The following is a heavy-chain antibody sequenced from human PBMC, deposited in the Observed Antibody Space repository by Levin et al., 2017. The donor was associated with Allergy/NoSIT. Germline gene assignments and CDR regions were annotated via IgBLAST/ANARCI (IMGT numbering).Heavy chain of an antibody. D-gene: IGHD2-2*01. CDR3: ARGGCSSTSCLDS. CDR2: INSDGSNT. Sequence: GESLKISCAASGFTFSNYWMHWVRQAPGKGLVWVSHINSDGSNTNYADSVKGRFTISRDNAKNTLYLQMSSLRAEDTAVYYCARGGCSSTSCLDSWGQGTLVTVSP. V-gene: IGHV3-74*01. J-gene: IGHJ5*01. CDR1: GFTFSNYW.